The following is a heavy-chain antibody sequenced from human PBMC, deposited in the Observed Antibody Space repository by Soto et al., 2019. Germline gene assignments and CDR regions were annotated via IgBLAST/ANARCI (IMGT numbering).Heavy chain of an antibody. CDR2: ISYDGSNK. CDR1: GFTFSSYG. CDR3: AKFVVRQIGYYYYGMDV. J-gene: IGHJ6*02. D-gene: IGHD2-15*01. Sequence: QVQLVESGGGVVQPGRSLRLSCAASGFTFSSYGMHWVRQAPGKGLEWVAVISYDGSNKYYADSVKGRFTISRDNSKNTLYLQMNSLRAEDTAVYYCAKFVVRQIGYYYYGMDVWGQGTTVTVSS. V-gene: IGHV3-30*18.